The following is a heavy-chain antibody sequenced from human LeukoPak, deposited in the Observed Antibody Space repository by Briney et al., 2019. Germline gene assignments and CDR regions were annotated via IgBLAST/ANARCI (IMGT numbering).Heavy chain of an antibody. CDR3: ARDANDYGDYEGFDY. Sequence: SVKVSCKVSGYTLTELSMHWVRQAPGQGLEWMGGIIPIFGTANYAQKFQGRVTITADESTSTAYMELSSLRSEDTAVYYCARDANDYGDYEGFDYWGQGTLVTVSS. CDR1: GYTLTELS. J-gene: IGHJ4*02. V-gene: IGHV1-69*13. D-gene: IGHD4-17*01. CDR2: IIPIFGTA.